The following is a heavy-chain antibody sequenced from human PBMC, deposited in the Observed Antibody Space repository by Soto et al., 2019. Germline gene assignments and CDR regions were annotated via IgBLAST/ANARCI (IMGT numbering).Heavy chain of an antibody. CDR3: SRHRGGLFFKFDY. Sequence: SETLSLTCTVSGGSISSSSYYWGWIRQPPGKGLEWIGSIYYSGSTYNNPSLKSRVTISVDTSKKQFSLKLSSVTAADTAVYYFSRHRGGLFFKFDYWGKGTLVTVSS. J-gene: IGHJ4*02. CDR1: GGSISSSSYY. CDR2: IYYSGST. D-gene: IGHD3-16*01. V-gene: IGHV4-39*01.